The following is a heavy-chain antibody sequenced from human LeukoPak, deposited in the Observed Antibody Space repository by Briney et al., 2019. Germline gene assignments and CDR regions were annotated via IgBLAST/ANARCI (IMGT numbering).Heavy chain of an antibody. V-gene: IGHV3-21*04. J-gene: IGHJ2*01. CDR1: GFTFSSYS. Sequence: GGSLRLSCAASGFTFSSYSMNWVRQAPGKGLEWVSSISWNSGNMYYVDSVKGRFAISRDNAKNSLSLQMNSLKPEDTALYYCAKGPGLGAGKRYLDLWGRGTLVIVSS. CDR3: AKGPGLGAGKRYLDL. CDR2: ISWNSGNM. D-gene: IGHD6-13*01.